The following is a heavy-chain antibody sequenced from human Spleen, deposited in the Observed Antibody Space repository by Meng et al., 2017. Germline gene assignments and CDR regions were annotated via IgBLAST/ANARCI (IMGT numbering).Heavy chain of an antibody. Sequence: GESLKISCAASGFTFSDYYMSWIRQAPGKGLEWVSYISSSGSTIYYADSVKGRFTISRDNAKNSLYLQMNSLRAEDTAVYYCAKVWVRAFDYWGQGTLVTVSS. J-gene: IGHJ4*02. CDR1: GFTFSDYY. CDR3: AKVWVRAFDY. D-gene: IGHD3-10*01. CDR2: ISSSGSTI. V-gene: IGHV3-11*04.